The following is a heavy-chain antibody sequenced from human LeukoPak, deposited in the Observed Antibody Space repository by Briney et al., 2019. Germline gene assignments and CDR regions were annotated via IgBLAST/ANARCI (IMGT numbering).Heavy chain of an antibody. CDR1: GYTFTNYY. Sequence: ASVKVSCKGSGYTFTNYYLHWVRQAPGQGVEWMGWMNPNSGATEYQQNFQGRVTMTRDTSISTAYLEVFSLTSADAAVYYCARGAYYGDNFPLHYWGQGSLVIVSS. D-gene: IGHD4-23*01. J-gene: IGHJ4*02. CDR2: MNPNSGAT. V-gene: IGHV1-2*02. CDR3: ARGAYYGDNFPLHY.